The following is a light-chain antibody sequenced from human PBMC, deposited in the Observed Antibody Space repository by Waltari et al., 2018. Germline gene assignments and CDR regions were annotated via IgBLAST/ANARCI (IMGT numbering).Light chain of an antibody. CDR3: QTGGHGTWV. V-gene: IGLV4-69*01. Sequence: QLVLTQSPSASASLGASVTLTCTLSSGHSTNVIAWLQKRPEKGPRDLMQVNSDGSHNKGDEIPDRFSGSSSGAERYLTISSLQSEDEADYYCQTGGHGTWVFGGGTKLTVL. J-gene: IGLJ3*02. CDR2: VNSDGSH. CDR1: SGHSTNV.